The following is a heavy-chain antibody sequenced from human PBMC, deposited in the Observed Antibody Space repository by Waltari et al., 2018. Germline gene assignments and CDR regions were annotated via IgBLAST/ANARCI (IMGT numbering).Heavy chain of an antibody. CDR1: GFTFSSYW. CDR3: ARDQQQAQPGWFDP. V-gene: IGHV3-7*01. J-gene: IGHJ5*02. CDR2: IKQDGSEK. D-gene: IGHD6-13*01. Sequence: EVQLVESGGGLVQPGGSLRLSCAASGFTFSSYWMSWVRQAPGKGLEWGANIKQDGSEKYYVDSVKGRFTISRDNAKNSLYLQMNSLRAEDTAVYYCARDQQQAQPGWFDPWGQGTLVTVSS.